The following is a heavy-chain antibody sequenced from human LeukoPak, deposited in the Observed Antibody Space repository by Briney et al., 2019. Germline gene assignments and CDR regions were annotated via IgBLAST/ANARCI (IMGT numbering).Heavy chain of an antibody. CDR2: VHLDGRT. CDR3: AREGVFYRPLDC. Sequence: SETLCLSCDVSGGSVTSNNLWTWVRQPPGKGLEWIGEVHLDGRTNYNPSLKSRLIMSVDLPENHISLKLTSVTAADTAVYYCAREGVFYRPLDCSGQPSLVTVSS. CDR1: GGSVTSNNL. D-gene: IGHD3-16*01. J-gene: IGHJ4*02. V-gene: IGHV4-4*02.